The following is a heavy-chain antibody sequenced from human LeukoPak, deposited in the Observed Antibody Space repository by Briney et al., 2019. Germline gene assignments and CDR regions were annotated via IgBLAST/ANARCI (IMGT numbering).Heavy chain of an antibody. CDR2: ISSSGSTI. J-gene: IGHJ3*01. CDR1: GFTFSSYE. Sequence: GGSLRLSCAASGFTFSSYEMNWVRQAPGKGLEWVSYISSSGSTIYYADSVKGRFTISRDNAKSLVYLQLNSLRAGDTALYYCARGGKKGGSDSLHLWGPGTMVTVAS. V-gene: IGHV3-48*03. D-gene: IGHD2-21*01. CDR3: ARGGKKGGSDSLHL.